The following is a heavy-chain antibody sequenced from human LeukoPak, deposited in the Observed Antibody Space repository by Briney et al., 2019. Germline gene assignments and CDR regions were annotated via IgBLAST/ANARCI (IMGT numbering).Heavy chain of an antibody. V-gene: IGHV4-4*07. Sequence: SETLSLTCTVSGGSISSYYWSWIRQPTGMGLEWIGRIYTSGSTNYNPSLKSRVTMSVDTSKNQFSLKLSSVTAADTAVYYCARDNWYSSSWSLDYWGQGTLVTVSS. CDR2: IYTSGST. CDR1: GGSISSYY. J-gene: IGHJ4*02. D-gene: IGHD6-13*01. CDR3: ARDNWYSSSWSLDY.